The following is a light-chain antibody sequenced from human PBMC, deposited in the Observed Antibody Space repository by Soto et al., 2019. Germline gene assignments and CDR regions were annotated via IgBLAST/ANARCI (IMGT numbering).Light chain of an antibody. CDR1: QSLSSY. Sequence: IVLTQSPATLSLSPGERATLSCRASQSLSSYLAWYQQKPGQAPRLLIYGASNRATGIPDRFSGSGSGTDFTLTISRLEPEDFAVYYCQQYGSSGTFGQGTKVDI. CDR2: GAS. J-gene: IGKJ1*01. CDR3: QQYGSSGT. V-gene: IGKV3-20*01.